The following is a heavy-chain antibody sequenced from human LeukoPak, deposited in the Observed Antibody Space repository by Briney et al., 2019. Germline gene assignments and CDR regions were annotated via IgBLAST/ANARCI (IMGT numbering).Heavy chain of an antibody. J-gene: IGHJ4*02. CDR1: GFTFSSYA. V-gene: IGHV3-30*04. D-gene: IGHD6-19*01. CDR2: ISYDGSNK. Sequence: PGGSLRLSCAASGFTFSSYAMHWVRQAPGKGLEWVAVISYDGSNKYYADSVKGRFTISRDNSKNTLYLQMNSLRAEDTAVYYCAREPIAVAATYFDYWGQGTLVTVSS. CDR3: AREPIAVAATYFDY.